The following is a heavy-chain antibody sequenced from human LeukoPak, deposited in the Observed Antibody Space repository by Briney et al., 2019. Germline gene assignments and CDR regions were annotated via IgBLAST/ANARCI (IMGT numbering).Heavy chain of an antibody. CDR3: ARRSKDSSGYYHFDY. CDR1: GFTFSSYA. J-gene: IGHJ4*02. CDR2: INHSGST. V-gene: IGHV4-34*01. Sequence: GSLRLSCAASGFTFSSYAMSWIRQPPGKGLEWIGEINHSGSTNHNPSLKSRVTISVDTAKNQFSLKLSSVTAADTAVYYCARRSKDSSGYYHFDYWGQGTLVTVSS. D-gene: IGHD3-22*01.